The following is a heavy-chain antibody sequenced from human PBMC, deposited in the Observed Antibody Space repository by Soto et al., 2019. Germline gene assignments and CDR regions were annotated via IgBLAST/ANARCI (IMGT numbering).Heavy chain of an antibody. CDR3: ARDSGDNWTYEVY. CDR2: VHINGNT. CDR1: GGSISDYS. D-gene: IGHD1-7*01. J-gene: IGHJ4*02. Sequence: QVQLQESGPGLVKPSETLSLTCTVSGGSISDYSLSWIRQSAGKGLEWVGRVHINGNTHYNPSLRGRVIMSVDTSNNQFYLRVTSVTAADTAVYYCARDSGDNWTYEVYWGQGTLVAVSS. V-gene: IGHV4-4*07.